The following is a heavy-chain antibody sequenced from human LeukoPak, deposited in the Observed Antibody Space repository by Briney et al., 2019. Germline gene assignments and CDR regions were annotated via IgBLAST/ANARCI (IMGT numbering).Heavy chain of an antibody. V-gene: IGHV4-39*07. J-gene: IGHJ4*02. Sequence: SETLSLTCTVSGGSISSSSYYWGWIRQPPGKGLEWIGEINHSGSTNYNPSLKSRVTISVDTSKNQFSLKLSSVTAADTAVYYCAIRPLDFWGQGTLVTVSS. CDR1: GGSISSSSYY. CDR3: AIRPLDF. CDR2: INHSGST.